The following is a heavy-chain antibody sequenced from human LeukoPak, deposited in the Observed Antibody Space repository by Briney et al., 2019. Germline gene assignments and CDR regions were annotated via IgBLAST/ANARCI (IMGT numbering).Heavy chain of an antibody. CDR3: ARAPSEIGGYYPEYFRH. Sequence: GGSLRLSCAASGFTLSSYWMHWVRQAPGKGLMWVSRIKSDGRTNYADSVKGRFTISRDNAKNTVSLQMNSLRAEDTGVYYCARAPSEIGGYYPEYFRHWGQGTLVIVSS. V-gene: IGHV3-74*01. J-gene: IGHJ1*01. D-gene: IGHD3-22*01. CDR1: GFTLSSYW. CDR2: IKSDGRT.